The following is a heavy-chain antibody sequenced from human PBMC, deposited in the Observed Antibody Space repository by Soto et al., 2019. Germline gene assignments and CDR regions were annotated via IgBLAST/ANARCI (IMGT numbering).Heavy chain of an antibody. Sequence: PGGSLRLSCAASGFTFNSYVMHWVGQCPGNGLEWVAFISYDSTKTYYADSVKGRFTISRDNSNSALYVQMNSLTGEDTAVYYCARTRSAWSDFHYYSLDVWGQGTTVTVSS. D-gene: IGHD1-26*01. J-gene: IGHJ6*02. CDR3: ARTRSAWSDFHYYSLDV. CDR1: GFTFNSYV. V-gene: IGHV3-30*03. CDR2: ISYDSTKT.